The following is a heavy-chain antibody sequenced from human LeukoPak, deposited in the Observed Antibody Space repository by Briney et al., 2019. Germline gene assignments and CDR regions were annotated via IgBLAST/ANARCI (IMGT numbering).Heavy chain of an antibody. CDR2: ISSSSSYI. J-gene: IGHJ4*02. Sequence: PGGSLRLSCAASGFTFSSYSMNWVRQAPGKGLEWVSSISSSSSYIYYADSVKGRFTISRDNAKNSLYLQMNSLRAEDTAVYYCARDYDSSGYYSCFDYWGQGTLVTVSS. CDR3: ARDYDSSGYYSCFDY. D-gene: IGHD3-22*01. V-gene: IGHV3-21*01. CDR1: GFTFSSYS.